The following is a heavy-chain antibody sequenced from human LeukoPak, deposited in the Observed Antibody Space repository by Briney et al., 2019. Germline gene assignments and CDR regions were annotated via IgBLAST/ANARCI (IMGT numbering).Heavy chain of an antibody. V-gene: IGHV4-34*01. D-gene: IGHD2-2*01. CDR3: ARGLRRYCSSTSCPYYFDY. Sequence: SETLSLTCAVYGGSFSGYYWSWIRQPPGKGLEWIGEINHSGSTNYNPSLKSRDTISVDTSKNQFSLKLSSVTAADTAVYYCARGLRRYCSSTSCPYYFDYWGQGTLVTVSS. CDR1: GGSFSGYY. CDR2: INHSGST. J-gene: IGHJ4*02.